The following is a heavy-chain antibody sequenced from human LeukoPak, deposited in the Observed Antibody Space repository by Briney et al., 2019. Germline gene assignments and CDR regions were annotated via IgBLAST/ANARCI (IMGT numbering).Heavy chain of an antibody. CDR1: GFTFSSYG. CDR3: AKDGAGFFDY. CDR2: ISYDGSNK. V-gene: IGHV3-30*18. Sequence: GRSLRLSCAAPGFTFSSYGMYWVRQAPGKGLEWVAVISYDGSNKYYADSVKGRFTISRDNSKNTLYLQMNSLRAEDTAVYYCAKDGAGFFDYWGQGTLVTVSS. D-gene: IGHD3-16*01. J-gene: IGHJ4*02.